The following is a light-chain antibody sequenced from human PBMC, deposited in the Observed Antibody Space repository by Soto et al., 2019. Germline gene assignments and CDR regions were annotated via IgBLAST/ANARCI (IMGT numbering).Light chain of an antibody. Sequence: EIVLTQSPGTLSLSPGDRATLSSRASQSVSSTYLAWYQQKPGQAPRLLIYDASSRATGIPDRFSGSGSGTDFTLTISRLEPEDFAVYYCQQYGSSPGLFTFGPGTKVDIK. CDR2: DAS. V-gene: IGKV3-20*01. CDR3: QQYGSSPGLFT. CDR1: QSVSSTY. J-gene: IGKJ3*01.